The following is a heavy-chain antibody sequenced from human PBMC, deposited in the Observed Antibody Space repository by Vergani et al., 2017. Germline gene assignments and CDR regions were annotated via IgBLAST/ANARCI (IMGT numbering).Heavy chain of an antibody. J-gene: IGHJ4*02. V-gene: IGHV4-59*01. CDR1: GGSISSYY. Sequence: QVQLQESGPGLVKPSETLSLTCTVSGGSISSYYWSWIRQPPGEGLELMWYIYYSGGTNYNPSLKSRVTISVDTSKNQFSLKLSSVTAADTAVYYCAGEGRRLFGRPSGYFDYWGQGTLVTVSS. CDR2: IYYSGGT. D-gene: IGHD3-10*01. CDR3: AGEGRRLFGRPSGYFDY.